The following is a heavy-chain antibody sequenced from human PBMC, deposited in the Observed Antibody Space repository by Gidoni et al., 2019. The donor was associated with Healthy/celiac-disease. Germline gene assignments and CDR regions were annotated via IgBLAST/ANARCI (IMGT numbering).Heavy chain of an antibody. CDR3: ARVMIVGVVILSYYYGMDV. CDR2: IRAYNGNT. D-gene: IGHD3-3*01. Sequence: QVQLVQSGAEVTKPGASVKASCKASGYTFTSYGIRWVRQAPGQGLGWMGWIRAYNGNTNDAQELQCRVTMTTDTSTSTAYMELRSLRSDDTAVYYCARVMIVGVVILSYYYGMDVWGQGTTVTVSS. CDR1: GYTFTSYG. V-gene: IGHV1-18*04. J-gene: IGHJ6*02.